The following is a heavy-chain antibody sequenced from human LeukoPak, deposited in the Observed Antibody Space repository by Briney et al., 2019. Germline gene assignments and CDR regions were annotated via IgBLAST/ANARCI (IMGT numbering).Heavy chain of an antibody. CDR2: ILSDGSKE. V-gene: IGHV3-33*06. D-gene: IGHD7-27*01. J-gene: IGHJ4*02. CDR3: AKDMGSWGFASFDY. CDR1: GCTFSSYG. Sequence: GGSLRLSCAASGCTFSSYGMHWVRQAPGKGLEWVAVILSDGSKEFYTDSVKGRFTISRDNSKNTLYLQMNSLRAEDTAVYYCAKDMGSWGFASFDYWGQGTLVTVSS.